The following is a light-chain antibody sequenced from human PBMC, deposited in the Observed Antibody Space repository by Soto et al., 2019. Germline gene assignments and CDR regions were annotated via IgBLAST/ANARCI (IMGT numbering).Light chain of an antibody. Sequence: QSALTQPPSASGSPGQSVTISCTGTSSDVGAYNYVSWYQQHPGKAPKLMIYEVSKRPSGVPDRFSGSKSGNTASLIVSGLQAEDEADYYCSSYAGSRVFGGGTKVTVL. V-gene: IGLV2-8*01. CDR3: SSYAGSRV. CDR2: EVS. J-gene: IGLJ3*02. CDR1: SSDVGAYNY.